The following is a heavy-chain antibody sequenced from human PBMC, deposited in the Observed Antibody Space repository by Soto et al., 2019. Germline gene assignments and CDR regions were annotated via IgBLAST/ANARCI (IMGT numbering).Heavy chain of an antibody. V-gene: IGHV3-21*01. J-gene: IGHJ5*02. Sequence: PGGSLRLSCAASGFTFSSYSMNWVRQAPGKGLEWVSSISSSSSYIYYADSVKGRFTISRDNAKNSLYLQMNSLRAEDTAVYYCASTPPVEMATIREFPWGQGTLVTVSS. CDR3: ASTPPVEMATIREFP. CDR1: GFTFSSYS. CDR2: ISSSSSYI. D-gene: IGHD5-12*01.